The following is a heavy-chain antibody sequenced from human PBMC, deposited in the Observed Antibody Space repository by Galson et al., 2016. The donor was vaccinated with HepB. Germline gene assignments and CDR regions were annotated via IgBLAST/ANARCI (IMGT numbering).Heavy chain of an antibody. CDR2: ISGSGGST. D-gene: IGHD3-10*01. J-gene: IGHJ6*04. V-gene: IGHV3-23*01. CDR3: AKEGSKLARNYYYGMDV. Sequence: SLRLSCAGSGFTFSNYAISWVRQAPGKGLEWVSVISGSGGSTYYADSVKGRSTISRDNSKNTMYLQMNSLRAEDKAVYYCAKEGSKLARNYYYGMDVWGKGTTVTVSS. CDR1: GFTFSNYA.